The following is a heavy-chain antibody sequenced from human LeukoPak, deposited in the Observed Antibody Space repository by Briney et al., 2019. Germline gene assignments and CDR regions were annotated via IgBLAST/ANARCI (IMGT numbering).Heavy chain of an antibody. J-gene: IGHJ4*02. CDR2: IYHSGST. D-gene: IGHD5-12*01. V-gene: IGHV4-30-2*01. CDR3: ARRDIVATITDYFDY. Sequence: SQTLSLTCTVSGGSISSGGYYWSWIRQPPGKGLEWIGYIYHSGSTYYNPSLKSRVTISVDRSKNQFSLKLSSVTAADTAVYYCARRDIVATITDYFDYWGQGTLVTVSS. CDR1: GGSISSGGYY.